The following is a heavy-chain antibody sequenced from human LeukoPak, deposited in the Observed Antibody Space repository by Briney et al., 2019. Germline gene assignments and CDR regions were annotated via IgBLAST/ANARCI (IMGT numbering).Heavy chain of an antibody. Sequence: GGSLRLSCAASGFTFTSYSMNSVRQAPGKGLEWVSTISGGGGSTYYADSVKGRFTISRDNSKNTLYLQVNSLRAEDTAVYYCARAGLAARVFDYWGQGTLVTVSS. J-gene: IGHJ4*02. V-gene: IGHV3-23*01. D-gene: IGHD6-6*01. CDR1: GFTFTSYS. CDR2: ISGGGGST. CDR3: ARAGLAARVFDY.